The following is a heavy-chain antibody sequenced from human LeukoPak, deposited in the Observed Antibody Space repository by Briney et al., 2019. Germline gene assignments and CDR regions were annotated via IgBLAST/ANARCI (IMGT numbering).Heavy chain of an antibody. CDR1: GFTFSSYS. D-gene: IGHD1-26*01. Sequence: PGGSLRLSCAASGFTFSSYSMNWVRQAPGKGLEWVSSISSSSSYIYYVDSVKGRFTISRDNAKNSLYLQMNSLRAEDTAVYYCARARRSYSRAFDIWGQGTMVTVSS. CDR3: ARARRSYSRAFDI. CDR2: ISSSSSYI. V-gene: IGHV3-21*01. J-gene: IGHJ3*02.